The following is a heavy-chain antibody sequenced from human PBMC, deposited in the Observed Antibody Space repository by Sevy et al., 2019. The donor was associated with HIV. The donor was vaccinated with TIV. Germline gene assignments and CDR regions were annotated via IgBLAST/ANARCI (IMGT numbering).Heavy chain of an antibody. V-gene: IGHV3-7*03. CDR1: GFTFSSYW. CDR2: IKQDGSDK. J-gene: IGHJ5*02. D-gene: IGHD2-8*01. Sequence: GSLRLSCAASGFTFSSYWMSWVRQAPGKGLEWVASIKQDGSDKYYVDSVKGRFTISRDNAKNSLYLQMNSLRVEDTAVYYCAGPGTKGFDPWGQGTLVTVSS. CDR3: AGPGTKGFDP.